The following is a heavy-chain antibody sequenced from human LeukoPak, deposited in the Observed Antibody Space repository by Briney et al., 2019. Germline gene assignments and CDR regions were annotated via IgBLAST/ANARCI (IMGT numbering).Heavy chain of an antibody. CDR1: GYTFTGYY. V-gene: IGHV1-2*02. D-gene: IGHD3-10*01. CDR3: ARVSGITMVREFDY. J-gene: IGHJ4*02. CDR2: INPNSGGT. Sequence: ASVKVSCTASGYTFTGYYMHWGRQAPGQGLGWMGWINPNSGGTTYAQKFQGRVTMTRDTSISTAYMELSRLRSDDTAVYYYARVSGITMVREFDYWGQGTLVTVSS.